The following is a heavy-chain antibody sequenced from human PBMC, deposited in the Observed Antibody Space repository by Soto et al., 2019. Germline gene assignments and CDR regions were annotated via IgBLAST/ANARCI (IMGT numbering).Heavy chain of an antibody. CDR1: GGSIISSNFY. Sequence: QLQESGPGLVKPSETLSLTCTVSGGSIISSNFYWGWIRQPPGKGLEWIGSVEYGGSTYDNPSLKSRVTLSADTSKNQFSLKLTSVTAADTVIYYCARHVLGAVTMNWFDPWGHGPLVTVSS. CDR3: ARHVLGAVTMNWFDP. V-gene: IGHV4-39*01. D-gene: IGHD3-22*01. J-gene: IGHJ5*02. CDR2: VEYGGST.